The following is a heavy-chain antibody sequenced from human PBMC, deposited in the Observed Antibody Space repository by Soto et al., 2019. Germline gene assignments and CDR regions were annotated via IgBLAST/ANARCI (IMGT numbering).Heavy chain of an antibody. V-gene: IGHV3-23*01. J-gene: IGHJ4*02. CDR1: AFTFNNYA. Sequence: GGSLRLSCAASAFTFNNYAMSWVRQAPGKGLEWVSGIGGSGRTTYYADSVKGRFTISRDNSNNTLFLQMNSLRAEDTAVYYCAKSRSSDSGGVFYDYWGQGPLVTVS. D-gene: IGHD2-21*01. CDR2: IGGSGRTT. CDR3: AKSRSSDSGGVFYDY.